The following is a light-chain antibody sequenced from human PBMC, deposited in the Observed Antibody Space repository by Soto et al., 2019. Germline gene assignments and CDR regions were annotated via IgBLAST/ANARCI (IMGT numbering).Light chain of an antibody. CDR1: QSVSANY. J-gene: IGKJ2*01. Sequence: EIVLTQSPGTLSLSPGERATLSCRASQSVSANYIAWYQQKPGQSPRLLIYGSSDRATGIPDRFSGSGSETDFTLTIIRVEPEGFAVYYCQQYGSSPPYTFGQGTKLEIK. CDR2: GSS. V-gene: IGKV3-20*01. CDR3: QQYGSSPPYT.